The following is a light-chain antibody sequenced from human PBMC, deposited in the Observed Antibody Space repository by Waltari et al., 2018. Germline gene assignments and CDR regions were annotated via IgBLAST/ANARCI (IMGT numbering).Light chain of an antibody. J-gene: IGKJ3*01. CDR3: QQVNSYPRT. CDR1: QGISSY. CDR2: AAS. V-gene: IGKV1-9*01. Sequence: DIQLTQSPSFLSASVGDRVPITCRASQGISSYLAWYPQKLGKAPKLLIYAASTLQSGVPSRFSGSGSGTEFTLTISSLQPEDFATYYCQQVNSYPRTFGPGTKVDIK.